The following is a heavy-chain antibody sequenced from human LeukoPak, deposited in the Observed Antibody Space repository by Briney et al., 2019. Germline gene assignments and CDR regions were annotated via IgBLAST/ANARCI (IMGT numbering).Heavy chain of an antibody. CDR2: ISGGGGST. J-gene: IGHJ3*02. CDR1: GFTFSSYA. D-gene: IGHD6-19*01. V-gene: IGHV3-23*01. Sequence: QPGGSLRLSCAASGFTFSSYAMSWVRQAPGKGLEWVSAISGGGGSTSYADCVKGRFTISRDNSKTTLYLQMNRLRAEDTAVYYCAKDAQSSGWPSDAFDIWGQGTMVTVSS. CDR3: AKDAQSSGWPSDAFDI.